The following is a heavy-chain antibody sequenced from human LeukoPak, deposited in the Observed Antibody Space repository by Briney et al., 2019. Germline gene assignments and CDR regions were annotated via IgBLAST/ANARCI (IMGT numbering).Heavy chain of an antibody. D-gene: IGHD3-3*01. CDR1: GGSFSGYY. CDR2: INHSGST. V-gene: IGHV4-34*01. CDR3: ARTYYDFWSGYSRDAFHI. Sequence: SETLSLTCAVSGGSFSGYYWNWIRQPPGKGLEWIGAINHSGSTNYNPSLKSRVTISVDTSNNQFSLKLSSVTAADTAVYYCARTYYDFWSGYSRDAFHIWGQGTMVTVSS. J-gene: IGHJ3*02.